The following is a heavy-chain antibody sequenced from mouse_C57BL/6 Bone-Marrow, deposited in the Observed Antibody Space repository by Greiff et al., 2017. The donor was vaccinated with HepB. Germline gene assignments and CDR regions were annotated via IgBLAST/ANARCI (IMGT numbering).Heavy chain of an antibody. CDR3: AKDLEGFYVGLAICG. CDR2: INYDGSST. J-gene: IGHJ4*01. D-gene: IGHD1-1*01. Sequence: EVQGVESEGGLVQPGSSMKLSCTASGFTFSDYYMAWVRQVPEKGLEWVANINYDGSSTYYLDYLKSSFIISRDNAKNILYMQMNNLKSEDTATYYCAKDLEGFYVGLAICGWGQRTTVTVS. CDR1: GFTFSDYY. V-gene: IGHV5-16*01.